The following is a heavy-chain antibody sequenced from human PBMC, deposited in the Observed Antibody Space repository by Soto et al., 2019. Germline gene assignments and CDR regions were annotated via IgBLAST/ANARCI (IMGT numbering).Heavy chain of an antibody. Sequence: QVQLVQSGAEVKKPGSSVKVSCKASRGTFSSYAISWGRQAPRQRLDWMGGISPIFGTANYAQKFQGRVTITADKSTSTAYMELSSLRSEDTAVYYCASPGTTGYYYYGMDVWGQGTTVTVSS. D-gene: IGHD1-7*01. V-gene: IGHV1-69*06. CDR3: ASPGTTGYYYYGMDV. J-gene: IGHJ6*02. CDR2: ISPIFGTA. CDR1: RGTFSSYA.